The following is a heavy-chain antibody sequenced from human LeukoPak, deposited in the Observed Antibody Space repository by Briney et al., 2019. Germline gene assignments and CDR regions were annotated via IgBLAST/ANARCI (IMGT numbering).Heavy chain of an antibody. V-gene: IGHV1-18*01. CDR3: ARLRGIVGATNDY. J-gene: IGHJ4*02. CDR1: GYTFTTYA. D-gene: IGHD1-26*01. CDR2: ISAYNGNT. Sequence: ASVKVSCKASGYTFTTYAMHWVRQAPGQGLEWMGWISAYNGNTNYAQKLQGRVTMTTDTSTSTAYMELRSLRSDDTAVYYCARLRGIVGATNDYWGQGTLVTVSS.